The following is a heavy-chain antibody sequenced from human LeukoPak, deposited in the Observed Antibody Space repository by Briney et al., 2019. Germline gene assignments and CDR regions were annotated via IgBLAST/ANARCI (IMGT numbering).Heavy chain of an antibody. D-gene: IGHD6-6*01. CDR1: GFTFSSYA. Sequence: GGSLRLSCAASGFTFSSYAMHWVRQAPGKGLEWVAVISYDGSNKYYADSVKGRFTISRDNSKNTLYLQMNSLRAEDTAVYYCARWPYSSSYYFDYWGQGTLVTVSS. CDR3: ARWPYSSSYYFDY. J-gene: IGHJ4*02. V-gene: IGHV3-30-3*01. CDR2: ISYDGSNK.